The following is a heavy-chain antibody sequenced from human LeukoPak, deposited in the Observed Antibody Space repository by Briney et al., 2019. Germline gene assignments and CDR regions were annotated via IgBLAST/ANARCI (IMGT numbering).Heavy chain of an antibody. V-gene: IGHV1-46*01. CDR1: GYTFTSYY. J-gene: IGHJ5*02. CDR2: INPSGGST. Sequence: ASVKVSCKASGYTFTSYYMHWVRQAPGQGLEWMGIINPSGGSTSYAQKFQGRVTMTRDMSTSTVYMELSSLRSEDTAVYYCARDFGTGQGDYNWFDPWGQGTLVTVSS. CDR3: ARDFGTGQGDYNWFDP. D-gene: IGHD2-21*02.